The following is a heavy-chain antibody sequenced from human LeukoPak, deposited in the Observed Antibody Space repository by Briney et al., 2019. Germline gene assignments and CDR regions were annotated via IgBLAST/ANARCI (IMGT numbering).Heavy chain of an antibody. CDR1: GGSISTNSYY. J-gene: IGHJ4*02. D-gene: IGHD3-3*01. V-gene: IGHV4-39*01. CDR2: IYYSGST. CDR3: ARHATTYDFWSGPPDY. Sequence: SETLSLTCTVSGGSISTNSYYWGWIRQPPGKGLEWIGNIYYSGSTYYNPSLKSRVTISVDTSKNRFSLNLPSVTATDTAVYYCARHATTYDFWSGPPDYWGQGTLVTVSS.